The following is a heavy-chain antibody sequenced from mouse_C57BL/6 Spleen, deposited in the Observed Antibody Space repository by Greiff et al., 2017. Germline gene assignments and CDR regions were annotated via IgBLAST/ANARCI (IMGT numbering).Heavy chain of an antibody. D-gene: IGHD2-4*01. Sequence: DVMLVESGGGLVQPKGSLKLSCAASGFSFNTYAMNWVRQAPGKGLEWVARIRSKSNNYATYYADSVKDRFTISRDDSESMLYLQMNNLKTEDTAMYYCVRHGGIRGDWYFDVWGTGTTVTVSS. CDR2: IRSKSNNYAT. J-gene: IGHJ1*03. V-gene: IGHV10-1*01. CDR1: GFSFNTYA. CDR3: VRHGGIRGDWYFDV.